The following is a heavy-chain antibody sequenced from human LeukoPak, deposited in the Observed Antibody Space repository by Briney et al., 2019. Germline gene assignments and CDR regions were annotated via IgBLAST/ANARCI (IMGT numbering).Heavy chain of an antibody. CDR1: GGSISTYY. Sequence: KPSETLSLTCTVSGGSISTYYWNWIRQSPGKGLEWIGNIYYSGSTNYNPSLKSRVTISVDTSKNQFSLKLSSVTAAGTAVYYCARLEWELNFDYWGQGTLVTVSS. D-gene: IGHD1-26*01. CDR2: IYYSGST. J-gene: IGHJ4*02. CDR3: ARLEWELNFDY. V-gene: IGHV4-59*08.